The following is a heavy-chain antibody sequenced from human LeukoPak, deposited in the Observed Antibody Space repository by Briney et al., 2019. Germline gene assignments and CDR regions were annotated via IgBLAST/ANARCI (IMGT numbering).Heavy chain of an antibody. CDR1: GFTFSSYG. D-gene: IGHD6-6*01. CDR3: ARAGGWGSIAAPSSPDY. J-gene: IGHJ4*02. CDR2: ISGSGGST. Sequence: GGTLRLSCAASGFTFSSYGMNWVRQAPGKGLEWVSAISGSGGSTYYADSVKGRFTISRDNSKNTLYLQMNSLRAEDTAVYYCARAGGWGSIAAPSSPDYWGQGTLVTVSS. V-gene: IGHV3-23*01.